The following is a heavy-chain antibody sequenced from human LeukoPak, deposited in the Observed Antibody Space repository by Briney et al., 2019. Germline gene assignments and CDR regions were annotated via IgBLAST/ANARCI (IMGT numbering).Heavy chain of an antibody. CDR3: ARVEDSSGYIVAFDI. CDR1: GYTFTTYG. Sequence: ASVKVSCKASGYTFTTYGISWVRQAPGQGLEWMGWISAFTGNTNYAQKLQGRVTITADKSTSTAYMELSSLRSEDTAVYYCARVEDSSGYIVAFDIWGQGTMVTVSS. V-gene: IGHV1-18*01. CDR2: ISAFTGNT. J-gene: IGHJ3*02. D-gene: IGHD3-22*01.